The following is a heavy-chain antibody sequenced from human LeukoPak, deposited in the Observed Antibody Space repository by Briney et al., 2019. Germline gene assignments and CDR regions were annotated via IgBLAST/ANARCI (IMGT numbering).Heavy chain of an antibody. Sequence: PGGSLRLSCAASGFTFDDYGMSWVRQAPGKGLEWVSNINWNGDNTDYADSVKGRFTISRDNAKTSLYLQMNSLRAEDTAVYYCARDLGDYPLDYWGQGTLVTVSS. D-gene: IGHD4-11*01. CDR1: GFTFDDYG. J-gene: IGHJ4*02. CDR3: ARDLGDYPLDY. CDR2: INWNGDNT. V-gene: IGHV3-20*04.